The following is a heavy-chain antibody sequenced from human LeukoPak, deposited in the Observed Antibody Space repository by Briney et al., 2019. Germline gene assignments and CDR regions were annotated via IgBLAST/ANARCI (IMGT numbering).Heavy chain of an antibody. D-gene: IGHD2-2*01. CDR3: ARKGHNCSSTSCDGYFDY. CDR2: INHSGST. CDR1: GGSFSGYY. Sequence: SETLSLTCAVYGGSFSGYYWSWIRQPPGKGLEWIGEINHSGSTNYNPSLKSRVTISVDTSKNQFSLKLSSVTAADTAVYYCARKGHNCSSTSCDGYFDYWGQGTLVTVSS. J-gene: IGHJ4*02. V-gene: IGHV4-34*01.